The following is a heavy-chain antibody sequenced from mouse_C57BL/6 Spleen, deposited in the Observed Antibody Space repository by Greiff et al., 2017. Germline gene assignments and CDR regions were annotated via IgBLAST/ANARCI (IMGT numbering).Heavy chain of an antibody. J-gene: IGHJ2*01. D-gene: IGHD1-1*01. CDR2: ISDGGSYT. CDR3: ARDPLDYYGSSQYYFDY. CDR1: GFTFSSYA. Sequence: EVQLVESGGGLVKPGGSLKLSCAASGFTFSSYAMSWVRQTPEKRLEWVATISDGGSYTYYPDNVKGRFTISRDNAKNNLYLQMSHLKSEDTAMYYCARDPLDYYGSSQYYFDYWGQGTTLTVSS. V-gene: IGHV5-4*01.